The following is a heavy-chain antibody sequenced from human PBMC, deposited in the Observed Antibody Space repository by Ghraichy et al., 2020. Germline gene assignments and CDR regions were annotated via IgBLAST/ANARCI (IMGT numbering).Heavy chain of an antibody. CDR2: IYYSGIT. CDR3: ARDRRDGYNYGYNWFDP. CDR1: GDSVSSDSYY. V-gene: IGHV4-61*01. D-gene: IGHD5-24*01. Sequence: SETLSLTCTVSGDSVSSDSYYWSWIRQPPGKGLEWIGYIYYSGITNYNPSLKSRVTISVDTSRDQFSLKLSSVTAADTAVYFCARDRRDGYNYGYNWFDPWGQGILVTVSS. J-gene: IGHJ5*02.